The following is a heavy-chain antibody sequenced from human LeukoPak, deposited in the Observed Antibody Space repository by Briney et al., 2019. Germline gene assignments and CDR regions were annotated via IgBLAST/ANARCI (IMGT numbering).Heavy chain of an antibody. CDR1: GGSFSGYY. Sequence: SETLSLTCAVYGGSFSGYYWSWIRQPPGRGLEWIGEINHSGSTNYNPSLKSRVTISVDTSKNEFSLKLSSVTAADTAVYYCARGPHTGVNYYDSSGYYYWGQGTLVTVSS. J-gene: IGHJ4*02. V-gene: IGHV4-34*01. CDR2: INHSGST. D-gene: IGHD3-22*01. CDR3: ARGPHTGVNYYDSSGYYY.